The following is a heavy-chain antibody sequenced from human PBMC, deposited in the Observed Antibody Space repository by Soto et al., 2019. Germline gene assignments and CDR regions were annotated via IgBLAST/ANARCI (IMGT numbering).Heavy chain of an antibody. CDR1: GFTFSAYG. V-gene: IGHV3-30*18. CDR3: AKDEYYYSRSGYYIFDS. Sequence: QAQLVESGGGVVQPGESLRLSCEVSGFTFSAYGMHWVRQAPGKGLEWVAAISHDGTIKNYGDSVKGRFTISRDNSKKTLYLQMNSLRPEDTALYYCAKDEYYYSRSGYYIFDSWGQGTLVTVSS. D-gene: IGHD3-22*01. J-gene: IGHJ4*02. CDR2: ISHDGTIK.